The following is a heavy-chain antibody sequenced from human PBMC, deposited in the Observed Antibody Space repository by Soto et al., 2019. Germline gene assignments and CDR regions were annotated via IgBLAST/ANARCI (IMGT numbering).Heavy chain of an antibody. Sequence: PGGSLRLSCAASGFTFSSYGMHWVRQAPGKGLEWVAVISYDGSNKYYADSVKGRFTISRDNSKNTLYLQMNSLRAEDTAVYYCARSIHCSSTSCYMGARSYYYGMDVWGQGTTVTVSS. J-gene: IGHJ6*02. CDR1: GFTFSSYG. V-gene: IGHV3-30*03. CDR2: ISYDGSNK. D-gene: IGHD2-2*02. CDR3: ARSIHCSSTSCYMGARSYYYGMDV.